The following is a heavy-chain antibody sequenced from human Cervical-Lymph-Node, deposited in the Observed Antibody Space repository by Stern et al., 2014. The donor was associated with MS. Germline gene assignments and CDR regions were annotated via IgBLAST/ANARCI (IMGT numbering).Heavy chain of an antibody. V-gene: IGHV4-59*08. J-gene: IGHJ4*02. D-gene: IGHD4-23*01. CDR3: ARLSTVVDY. Sequence: VQLVESGPGLVKPSETLSLTCTVSGDSISSYYWSWIRQPPGKGLEWIGHVYYSGTNYYNPSLTGPVTISVDTSKKPFSLKLNPVTAADTAVYYCARLSTVVDYWGQGTLVTVSS. CDR1: GDSISSYY. CDR2: VYYSGTN.